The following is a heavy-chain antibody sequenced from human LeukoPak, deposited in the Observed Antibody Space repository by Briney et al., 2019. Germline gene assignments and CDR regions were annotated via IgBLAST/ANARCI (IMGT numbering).Heavy chain of an antibody. CDR2: ISWNSGSI. CDR3: AKSTLRIAAAGSFDY. CDR1: GFTFDDYA. D-gene: IGHD6-13*01. Sequence: GGSLRLSCAASGFTFDDYAMHWVRHAPGKGLEWVSGISWNSGSIGYADSVKGRFTISRDNAKNSLYLQMNSLRAEDTALYYCAKSTLRIAAAGSFDYWGQGTLVTVSS. V-gene: IGHV3-9*01. J-gene: IGHJ4*02.